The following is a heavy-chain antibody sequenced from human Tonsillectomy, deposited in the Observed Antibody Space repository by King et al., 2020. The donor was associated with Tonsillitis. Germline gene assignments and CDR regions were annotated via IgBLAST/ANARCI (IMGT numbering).Heavy chain of an antibody. CDR1: GCTFSSYG. CDR2: IRYDGSNK. CDR3: AKEPESWYCSGVSCHGWYADY. V-gene: IGHV3-30*02. D-gene: IGHD2-15*01. J-gene: IGHJ4*02. Sequence: VQLVESGGGVVQPGGSLRVSCAASGCTFSSYGMHWVRQAPGKGLEWVACIRYDGSNKYYADSVKGRFTISRDNSKSTLYMQMNSLRAEDTAVYYCAKEPESWYCSGVSCHGWYADYWGQGTLLIVSS.